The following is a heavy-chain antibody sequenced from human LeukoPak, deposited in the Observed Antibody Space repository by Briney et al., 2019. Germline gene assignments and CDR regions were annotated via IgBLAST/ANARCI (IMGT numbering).Heavy chain of an antibody. CDR2: IYPGDSDI. J-gene: IGHJ5*02. CDR3: ARRAGYCSGGSCPANWFDP. Sequence: GESLKISCKGSGYSFTSYWIGWVRQMPGNGLEWMGIIYPGDSDIRYSPSFQGQVTISVDRSISTAYLQWSSLKASDTAIYYCARRAGYCSGGSCPANWFDPWGQGTLVTVSS. D-gene: IGHD2-15*01. V-gene: IGHV5-51*01. CDR1: GYSFTSYW.